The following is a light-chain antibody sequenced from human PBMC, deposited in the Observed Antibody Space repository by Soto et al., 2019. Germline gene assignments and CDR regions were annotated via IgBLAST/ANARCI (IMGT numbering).Light chain of an antibody. Sequence: EIVVTQSPATLSVSPGERVTLSCRASQSFSSSLAWYQQRPGQAPRLLIYDTSTRAPGIAARFSGSGSGTEFTLTISRLEPEDFAVYYCQHYGSSRQWTFGQGTKVDIK. J-gene: IGKJ1*01. CDR2: DTS. CDR3: QHYGSSRQWT. CDR1: QSFSSS. V-gene: IGKV3-20*01.